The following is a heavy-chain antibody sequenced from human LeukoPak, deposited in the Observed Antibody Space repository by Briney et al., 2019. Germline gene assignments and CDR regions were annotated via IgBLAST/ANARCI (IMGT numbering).Heavy chain of an antibody. D-gene: IGHD2-2*01. CDR1: GASTSSDGYY. CDR3: ARDGRYCRRSNCEPCLD. J-gene: IGHJ1*01. CDR2: IYHTGST. Sequence: SETLSLTCTVSGASTSSDGYYWSWIRQPPGKGLEWIGYIYHTGSTYFNPSLKSRVTISVDRSKNQFSLKLTSVTAADTAVYYCARDGRYCRRSNCEPCLDWGQGTLVTVSS. V-gene: IGHV4-30-2*01.